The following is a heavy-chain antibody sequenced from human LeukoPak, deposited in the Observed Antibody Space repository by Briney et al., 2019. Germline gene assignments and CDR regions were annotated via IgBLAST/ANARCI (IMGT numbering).Heavy chain of an antibody. Sequence: TLSLTCTVSGGSISSGGYYWSWIRQHPGKGLEWIGYIYYSGSTYYNPSLKSRVTISVDTSKNQFSLKLSSVTAADTAVYYCARVPPPADYYDRSGPDYWGQGTLVTVSS. CDR2: IYYSGST. V-gene: IGHV4-31*03. D-gene: IGHD3-22*01. CDR3: ARVPPPADYYDRSGPDY. CDR1: GGSISSGGYY. J-gene: IGHJ4*02.